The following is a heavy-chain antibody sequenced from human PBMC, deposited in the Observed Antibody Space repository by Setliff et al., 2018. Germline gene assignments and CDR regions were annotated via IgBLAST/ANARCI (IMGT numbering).Heavy chain of an antibody. CDR2: IKYDGTT. Sequence: LSLTCAVYGDSFSDYYWSWIRQPPGKGLEWIGYIKYDGTTDYNPSLDSRVTMSVDTSKNQFSLKLKSATAADTAMYYCARGCAAGACYSDYYYYMDVWGKGTTVTVSS. CDR1: GDSFSDYY. V-gene: IGHV4-34*01. J-gene: IGHJ6*03. D-gene: IGHD2-15*01. CDR3: ARGCAAGACYSDYYYYMDV.